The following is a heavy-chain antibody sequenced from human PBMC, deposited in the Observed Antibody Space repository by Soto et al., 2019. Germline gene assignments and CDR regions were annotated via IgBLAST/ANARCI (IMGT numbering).Heavy chain of an antibody. CDR2: INPSGGST. V-gene: IGHV1-46*01. CDR3: ARVAAYYDSSGYFAFDI. J-gene: IGHJ3*02. D-gene: IGHD3-22*01. Sequence: GASVKVSCKASGYTFTSYYMHWVRQAPGQGLEWMGIINPSGGSTSYAQKFQGRVTMTRDTSTSTVYMELSSLRSEDTAVYYCARVAAYYDSSGYFAFDIWGQGTMVT. CDR1: GYTFTSYY.